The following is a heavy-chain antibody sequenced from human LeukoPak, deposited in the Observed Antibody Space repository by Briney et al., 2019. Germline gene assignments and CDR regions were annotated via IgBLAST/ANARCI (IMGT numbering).Heavy chain of an antibody. CDR2: ISSNGGST. CDR3: VRGVVVMATFEYYFDY. J-gene: IGHJ4*02. Sequence: GGSLRLSCSASGFTFSSYAMHWVRQAPGKGLEYVSAISSNGGSTYYADSVKGRFTISRDNSKNTLYLQMSSLRAEDTAVYYCVRGVVVMATFEYYFDYWGQGTLVTVSS. CDR1: GFTFSSYA. V-gene: IGHV3-64D*09. D-gene: IGHD5-24*01.